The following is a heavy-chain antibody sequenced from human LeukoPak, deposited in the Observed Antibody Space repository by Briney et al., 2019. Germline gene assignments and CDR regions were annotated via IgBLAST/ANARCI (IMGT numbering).Heavy chain of an antibody. Sequence: GGSLRLSCAASGFSFASYGMNWVPQAPGKGLEWVSHITSDGHVETYVDSVRGLFTMSRDNAKDLLFLQMNGLRAEDTAVYYCARDTLNGPFVISLDYWGQGALVTVSS. CDR2: ITSDGHVE. CDR1: GFSFASYG. CDR3: ARDTLNGPFVISLDY. J-gene: IGHJ4*02. V-gene: IGHV3-48*03. D-gene: IGHD3-9*01.